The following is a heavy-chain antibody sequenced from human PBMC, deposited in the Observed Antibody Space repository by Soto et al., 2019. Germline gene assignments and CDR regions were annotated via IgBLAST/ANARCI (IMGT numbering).Heavy chain of an antibody. D-gene: IGHD1-26*01. Sequence: EVQVVESGGGLVKPGGSLRLSCASSGFTFSTYTMNWVRQAPGKGLEWVSSINGRSNYKYYTDSVKGRFTISRDNAKNSLYLQLNRLRAVDTAVYYCAREDGIVGDTSAFDYWGLGTLVTVSS. CDR1: GFTFSTYT. CDR2: INGRSNYK. CDR3: AREDGIVGDTSAFDY. J-gene: IGHJ4*02. V-gene: IGHV3-21*01.